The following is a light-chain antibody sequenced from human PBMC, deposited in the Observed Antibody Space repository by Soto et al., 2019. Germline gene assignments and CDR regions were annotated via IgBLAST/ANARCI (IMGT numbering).Light chain of an antibody. CDR2: EVT. V-gene: IGLV2-14*01. CDR1: GSDVGGYDY. Sequence: CVSGSPGQSITISCTGTGSDVGGYDYVSWYQHHPGKAPKVMIYEVTNRPSGVSNRFSGSKSGNTASLTISGLLAEDEADYYCSSYTSSSTYVFGTGTKVTVL. CDR3: SSYTSSSTYV. J-gene: IGLJ1*01.